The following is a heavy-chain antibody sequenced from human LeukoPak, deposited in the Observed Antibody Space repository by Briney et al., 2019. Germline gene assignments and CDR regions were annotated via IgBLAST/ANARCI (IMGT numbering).Heavy chain of an antibody. CDR2: ISAYNGNV. V-gene: IGHV1-18*01. Sequence: ASVKVSCKASGYTFTSYGFSWVRQAPGQGLEWMGWISAYNGNVNYAQKFQGRVTMTTDTSTSTAYMELRSLRSDDTAVYYRARDPVYSGADLDYWGQGTLVTVSS. CDR3: ARDPVYSGADLDY. CDR1: GYTFTSYG. D-gene: IGHD5-12*01. J-gene: IGHJ4*02.